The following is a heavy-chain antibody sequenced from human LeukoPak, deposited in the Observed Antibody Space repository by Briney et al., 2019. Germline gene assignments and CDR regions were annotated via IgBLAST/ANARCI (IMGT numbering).Heavy chain of an antibody. Sequence: SVKVSCKASGGTFSSYAISCVRQAPGQGLEWMGRIIPIFGTANYAQKFQGRVTIITDESTSTAYMELSSLRSEDTAVYYCAVRKWWRYNWFDLWGQGTLVTVSS. CDR2: IIPIFGTA. CDR3: AVRKWWRYNWFDL. D-gene: IGHD2-21*01. J-gene: IGHJ5*02. V-gene: IGHV1-69*05. CDR1: GGTFSSYA.